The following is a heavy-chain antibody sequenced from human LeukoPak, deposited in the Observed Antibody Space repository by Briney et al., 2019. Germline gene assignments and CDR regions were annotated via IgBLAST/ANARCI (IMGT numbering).Heavy chain of an antibody. CDR3: ARHQGVQITIFGVVTPHDAFDI. V-gene: IGHV4-59*08. CDR1: GGSTSSYY. D-gene: IGHD3-3*01. J-gene: IGHJ3*02. Sequence: SETLSLTCTVSGGSTSSYYWSWIRQPPGKGLEWIGEIYHSGRNNYNPSLKSRVTISVDTSKNQFSLKLSSVTAADTAVYYCARHQGVQITIFGVVTPHDAFDIWGQGTMVTVSS. CDR2: IYHSGRN.